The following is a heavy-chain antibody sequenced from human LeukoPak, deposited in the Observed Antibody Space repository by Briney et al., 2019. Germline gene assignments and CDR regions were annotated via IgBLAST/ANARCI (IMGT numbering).Heavy chain of an antibody. CDR2: ISWNSGSI. V-gene: IGHV3-9*01. J-gene: IGHJ6*02. CDR1: GFSFSSYA. Sequence: GGSLRLSCAASGFSFSSYAMHWVRQVVGKGLEWVSGISWNSGSIDYADSVKGRFAISRDNAKKSLYLQMNSLRPEDTALYYCARARDAMDVWGQGTPVTVSS. CDR3: ARARDAMDV.